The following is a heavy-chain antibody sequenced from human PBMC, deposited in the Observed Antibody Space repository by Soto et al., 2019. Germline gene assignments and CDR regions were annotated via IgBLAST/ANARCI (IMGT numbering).Heavy chain of an antibody. CDR3: ARDLAVAGNSHYMDV. CDR2: INPNSGGT. Sequence: ASVKVSCKASGYTFTGYYMHWVRQAPGQGLEWMGWINPNSGGTNYAQKFQDWVTMTRDTSISTAYMELSRLRSDDTAVYYCARDLAVAGNSHYMDVWGKGTTVTVS. J-gene: IGHJ6*03. V-gene: IGHV1-2*04. D-gene: IGHD6-19*01. CDR1: GYTFTGYY.